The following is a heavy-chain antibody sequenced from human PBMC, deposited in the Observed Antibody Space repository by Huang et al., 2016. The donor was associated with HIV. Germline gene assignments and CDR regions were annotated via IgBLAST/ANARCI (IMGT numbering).Heavy chain of an antibody. J-gene: IGHJ4*02. CDR1: GGSIRSDNYY. Sequence: QLQLQESGPGLVKPSETLSLTCTVFGGSIRSDNYYWGWIRQPPGKVLEWIGSIYYSGSNYYNPSLKSRVTITVETSKNQFSLKMRPVTAADTAVYYCARLPGSITMIRGVITDPYWGQGTLVTVSS. CDR3: ARLPGSITMIRGVITDPY. CDR2: IYYSGSN. V-gene: IGHV4-39*01. D-gene: IGHD3-10*01.